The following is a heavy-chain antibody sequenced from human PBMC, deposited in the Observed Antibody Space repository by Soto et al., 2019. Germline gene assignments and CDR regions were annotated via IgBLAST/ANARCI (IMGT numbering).Heavy chain of an antibody. J-gene: IGHJ6*02. CDR2: IWNDGSKR. D-gene: IGHD3-16*01. CDR1: GFNFSSYA. Sequence: QVQLVESGGGVVRPGGLLRLSCAASGFNFSSYAMYWVRQAPGKGLEWVAVIWNDGSKRYHADSVKGRFTISRDNYKNTRYLQMSSVRDEDTDVYYCARSLDGLDVWGQGTTVYVSS. CDR3: ARSLDGLDV. V-gene: IGHV3-33*01.